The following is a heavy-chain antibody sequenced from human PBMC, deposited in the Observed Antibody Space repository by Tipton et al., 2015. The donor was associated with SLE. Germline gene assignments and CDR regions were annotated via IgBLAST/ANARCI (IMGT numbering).Heavy chain of an antibody. J-gene: IGHJ4*02. CDR3: ARGWGPVGSCFDY. CDR2: IYHSGST. CDR1: GYSISSGYY. D-gene: IGHD6-19*01. Sequence: TLSLTCAVSGYSISSGYYWGWIRQPPGKGLEWIGCIYHSGSTYYNPSLKSRVTISVDTSKNQFSLKLSSVTAADTAVYYCARGWGPVGSCFDYWGQGTLVTVSS. V-gene: IGHV4-38-2*01.